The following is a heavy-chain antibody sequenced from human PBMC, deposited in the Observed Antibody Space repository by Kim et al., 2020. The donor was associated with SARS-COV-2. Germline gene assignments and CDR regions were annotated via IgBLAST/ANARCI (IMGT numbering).Heavy chain of an antibody. CDR3: TRVPPDYDKFCDSFDI. Sequence: GGSLRLSCAASGFTFSDSPMHWVRQASGKGLEWVGRIRSKANRYATAYAASLKGRFSISRDDSKNTAYLQMNSLKTEETAVYYCTRVPPDYDKFCDSFDIWGQGTMVTVSS. J-gene: IGHJ3*02. CDR1: GFTFSDSP. CDR2: IRSKANRYAT. D-gene: IGHD3-22*01. V-gene: IGHV3-73*01.